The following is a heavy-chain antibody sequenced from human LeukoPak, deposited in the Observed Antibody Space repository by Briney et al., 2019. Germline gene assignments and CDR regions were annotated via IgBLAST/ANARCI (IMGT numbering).Heavy chain of an antibody. D-gene: IGHD3-10*02. J-gene: IGHJ4*02. CDR3: ARHMSGDYDY. Sequence: PSETLSLTCTVSGGAISEYYWSWIRQPPGKGLEWIAYISYNGITNYNPSLKSRVTISVATSKNQFSLKLSSVTAADTAVYYCARHMSGDYDYWGQGTLVTVSS. V-gene: IGHV4-59*08. CDR1: GGAISEYY. CDR2: ISYNGIT.